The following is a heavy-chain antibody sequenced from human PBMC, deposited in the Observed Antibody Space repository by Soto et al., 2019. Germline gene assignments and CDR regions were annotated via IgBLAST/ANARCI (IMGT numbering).Heavy chain of an antibody. D-gene: IGHD1-1*01. CDR3: TTDPLTKLEPLYYYYMDV. CDR2: IKSKTDGGTT. CDR1: GFTFSNAW. Sequence: GGSLRLSCAASGFTFSNAWMSWVRQAPGKGLEWVGRIKSKTDGGTTDYAAPVKGRFTISRDDSKNTLYLQMNSLKTEDTAVYYCTTDPLTKLEPLYYYYMDVWGKGTTVTVSS. J-gene: IGHJ6*03. V-gene: IGHV3-15*01.